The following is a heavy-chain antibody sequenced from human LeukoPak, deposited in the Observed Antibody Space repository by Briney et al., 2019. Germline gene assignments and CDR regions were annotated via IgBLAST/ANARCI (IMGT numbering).Heavy chain of an antibody. Sequence: GGALRLSFAASVFTFSSYSMNWVRQAPGKGLEWGSYINGSSRIIYYAHSVNGQFTSSRDNSKNHRDLEMNILRAGDTAVYYCAKDYGHYQYWGQGTLVTVSS. J-gene: IGHJ4*02. CDR3: AKDYGHYQY. V-gene: IGHV3-48*01. CDR1: VFTFSSYS. D-gene: IGHD4-17*01. CDR2: INGSSRII.